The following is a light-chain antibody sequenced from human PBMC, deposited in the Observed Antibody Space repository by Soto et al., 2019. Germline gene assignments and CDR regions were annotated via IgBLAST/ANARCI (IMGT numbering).Light chain of an antibody. V-gene: IGLV6-57*03. Sequence: NFMLTQPHSVSESPGKKITISCARSRGSVASNYVQWFQQRPGSAPTTIIYRDDQRPSGVPDRFSASVDSSSNSASLTISGLKTEDEADYYCQSYDRTNVVFGGGTKLNVL. CDR1: RGSVASNY. CDR3: QSYDRTNVV. CDR2: RDD. J-gene: IGLJ2*01.